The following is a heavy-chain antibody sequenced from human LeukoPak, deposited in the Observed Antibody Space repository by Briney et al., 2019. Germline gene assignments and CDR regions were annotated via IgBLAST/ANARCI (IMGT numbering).Heavy chain of an antibody. J-gene: IGHJ4*02. CDR2: INHSGST. CDR1: GGSFSGYY. CDR3: ASQDMDY. Sequence: SGTLSLTCAVYGGSFSGYYWSWIRQPPGKGLEWIGEINHSGSTNYNPSLKSRVTISVDTSKNQFSLKLSSVTAADTAVYYCASQDMDYWGQGTLVTVSS. V-gene: IGHV4-34*01.